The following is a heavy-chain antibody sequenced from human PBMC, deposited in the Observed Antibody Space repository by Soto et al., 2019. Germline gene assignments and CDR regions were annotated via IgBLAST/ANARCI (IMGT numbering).Heavy chain of an antibody. J-gene: IGHJ5*02. Sequence: QLQLQESGPGLVKPSETLSLTCTVSGGSISSSSYYWGWIRQPPGKGLEWIGSIYYSGSTYYNPSLKSRVTISVDTSKNQFSLKLSSVTAADTAVYYCARHIFTVTTSNWFDPWGQGTLVTVSS. CDR2: IYYSGST. CDR1: GGSISSSSYY. D-gene: IGHD4-17*01. V-gene: IGHV4-39*01. CDR3: ARHIFTVTTSNWFDP.